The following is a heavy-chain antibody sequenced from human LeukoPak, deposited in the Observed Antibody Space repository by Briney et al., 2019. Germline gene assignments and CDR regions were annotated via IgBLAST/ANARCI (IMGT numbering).Heavy chain of an antibody. CDR3: ARWSSDWENNYFDP. CDR2: IYYGGTT. V-gene: IGHV4-39*07. D-gene: IGHD6-19*01. CDR1: GGSISSDSHY. J-gene: IGHJ5*02. Sequence: PSETLSLTCTASGGSISSDSHYWGWIRQPPGNRLEWIASIYYGGTTQYNPSLKSRATISIDTSNNRFSLRLTSATAADTAVYYCARWSSDWENNYFDPWGQGILVTVSS.